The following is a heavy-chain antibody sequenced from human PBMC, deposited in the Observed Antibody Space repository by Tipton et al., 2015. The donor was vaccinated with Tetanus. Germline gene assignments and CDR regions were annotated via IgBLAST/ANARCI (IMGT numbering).Heavy chain of an antibody. CDR3: ARTPDYYYGMDV. J-gene: IGHJ6*02. CDR1: GDSISSGGYY. CDR2: IFSGGTT. V-gene: IGHV4-31*03. Sequence: TLSLTCTVAGDSISSGGYYWNWVRQNPGKGLEWLGYIFSGGTTFYSPSLKSRVTISTDKSKNQVSLRLSSVTAADTAVYFCARTPDYYYGMDVWGQGTTVTVSS.